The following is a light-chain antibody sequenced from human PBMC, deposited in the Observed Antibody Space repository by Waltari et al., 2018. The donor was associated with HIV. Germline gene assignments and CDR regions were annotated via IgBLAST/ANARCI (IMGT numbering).Light chain of an antibody. Sequence: QSVVTQPPSASGTPGQRVTISCSGSSSNIGSNYVFWYQQLPGTAPSFLIYRDNQRPSGVPDRFSGSKSGTSASLTISGLRSEDEGDYFCATWDDSLSGVVSGGGTKLNVL. CDR3: ATWDDSLSGVV. CDR1: SSNIGSNY. V-gene: IGLV1-47*01. J-gene: IGLJ2*01. CDR2: RDN.